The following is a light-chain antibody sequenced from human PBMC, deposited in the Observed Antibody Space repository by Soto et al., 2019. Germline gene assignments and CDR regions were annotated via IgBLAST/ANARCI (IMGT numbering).Light chain of an antibody. V-gene: IGKV3-15*01. Sequence: EMVMTQSPVTLSVSPGESATLSCRASQSVISNLAWYQQKPGQAPRLLIYGASTRATGIPDRFSGSGSGTEFTLTISSLQSGDFAVYYCHQYAKSPFTFGPGTILEIK. CDR3: HQYAKSPFT. CDR1: QSVISN. J-gene: IGKJ3*01. CDR2: GAS.